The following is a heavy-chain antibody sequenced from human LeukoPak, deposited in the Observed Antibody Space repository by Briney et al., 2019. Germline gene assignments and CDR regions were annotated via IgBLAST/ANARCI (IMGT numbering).Heavy chain of an antibody. CDR1: GFTFSSYS. CDR3: ARDRGYYDSSGFGY. CDR2: ISSSGSTI. J-gene: IGHJ4*02. V-gene: IGHV3-48*04. D-gene: IGHD3-22*01. Sequence: GGSLRLSCAASGFTFSSYSMNWVRQAPGKGLEWVSYISSSGSTIYYADSVKGRFTISRDNAKNSLYLQMNSLRAEDTAVYYCARDRGYYDSSGFGYWGQGTLVTVSS.